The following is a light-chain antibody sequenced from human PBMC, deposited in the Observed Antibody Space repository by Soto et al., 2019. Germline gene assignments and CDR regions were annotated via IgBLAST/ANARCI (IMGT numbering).Light chain of an antibody. V-gene: IGKV3-15*01. CDR3: QQYTGSPIT. CDR2: GAS. J-gene: IGKJ3*01. CDR1: QSVGNN. Sequence: EIVMTQSPATLSVSPGERATLSCRASQSVGNNLAWYQQRPGQAPRLLIHGASTRASGVPARFSGSGSGTDFTLTISSLQSEDFAVDYCQQYTGSPITFGPGAKVDLK.